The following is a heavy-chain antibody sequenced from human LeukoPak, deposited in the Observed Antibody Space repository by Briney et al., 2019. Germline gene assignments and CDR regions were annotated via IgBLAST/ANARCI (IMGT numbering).Heavy chain of an antibody. CDR1: GGSFSSYY. J-gene: IGHJ4*02. CDR2: IYYSGST. Sequence: PSETLSLTCTVSGGSFSSYYWSWIRQPPGKGLEWIGYIYYSGSTNYNPSLKSRVTISVDTSKNQFSLKLSSVTAADTTVYYCARGTYYYDSSGYLYYFDYWGQGALVTVSS. D-gene: IGHD3-22*01. V-gene: IGHV4-59*01. CDR3: ARGTYYYDSSGYLYYFDY.